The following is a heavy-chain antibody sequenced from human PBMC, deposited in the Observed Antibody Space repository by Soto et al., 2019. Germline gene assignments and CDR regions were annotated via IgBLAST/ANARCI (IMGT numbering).Heavy chain of an antibody. CDR3: APEGAAATKMFDS. D-gene: IGHD6-25*01. Sequence: QVHLVQSGAEVKEPGASVRVSCKASGYPLAFLYFHWVRQAPGQGLESMGLIDPNGGWTPYAQKFQGRLTVTRDTSTNTVYMDLSSLTYEDTAVYYCAPEGAAATKMFDSWGQGTLVIVSS. CDR1: GYPLAFLY. J-gene: IGHJ4*02. V-gene: IGHV1-46*01. CDR2: IDPNGGWT.